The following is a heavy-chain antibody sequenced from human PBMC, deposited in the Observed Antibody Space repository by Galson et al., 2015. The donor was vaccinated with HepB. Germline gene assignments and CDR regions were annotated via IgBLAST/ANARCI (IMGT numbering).Heavy chain of an antibody. CDR2: IHYSGST. J-gene: IGHJ5*01. V-gene: IGHV4-59*08. Sequence: LRLSCAASGFTFSSYAMSWVRQPPGKGPEWIGYIHYSGSTNYSPSLKSRVTISVDTSKNQFSLKLYSVTAADTAVYYCARHPSGSWNWFDFWGQGTLVTVSS. CDR1: GFTFSSYA. D-gene: IGHD2-15*01. CDR3: ARHPSGSWNWFDF.